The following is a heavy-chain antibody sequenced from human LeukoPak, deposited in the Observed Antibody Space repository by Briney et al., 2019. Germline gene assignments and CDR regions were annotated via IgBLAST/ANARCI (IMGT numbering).Heavy chain of an antibody. CDR1: GGTFSSYT. D-gene: IGHD2-2*01. Sequence: ASVKVSCKASGGTFSSYTISWVRQAPGQGLEWMGRIIPILGIANHAQKFQGRVTITADKSTSAAYMELSSLRSEDTAVYYCARETGYCSSTSCYQAYYFDYWGQGTLVTVSS. V-gene: IGHV1-69*04. CDR2: IIPILGIA. CDR3: ARETGYCSSTSCYQAYYFDY. J-gene: IGHJ4*02.